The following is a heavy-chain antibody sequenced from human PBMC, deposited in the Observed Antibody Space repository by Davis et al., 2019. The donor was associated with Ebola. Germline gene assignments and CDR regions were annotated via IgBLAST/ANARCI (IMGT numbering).Heavy chain of an antibody. CDR1: GGSFSGYY. J-gene: IGHJ4*02. Sequence: MPGGSLRLSCAVYGGSFSGYYWSWIRQPPGKGLEWIGEINHSGSTNYNPSLKSRVTISVDTSKNQFSLKLSSVTAADTAVYYCAKDRGMLWGQGTPVTVSS. D-gene: IGHD2-8*01. CDR3: AKDRGML. CDR2: INHSGST. V-gene: IGHV4-34*01.